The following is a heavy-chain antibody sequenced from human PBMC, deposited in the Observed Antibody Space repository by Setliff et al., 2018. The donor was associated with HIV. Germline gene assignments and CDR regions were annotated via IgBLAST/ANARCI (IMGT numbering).Heavy chain of an antibody. CDR1: GYTLTEVS. V-gene: IGHV1-18*01. CDR2: ISPHNGDT. Sequence: ASVKVSCKISGYTLTEVSMHWVRQAPGQGLEWMGWISPHNGDTNYAHNFQGRVTMTTDISTSIAYMELRSLRSADSAVYYCARVPVSNYYYYMDVWGKGTTVTVSS. CDR3: ARVPVSNYYYYMDV. J-gene: IGHJ6*03.